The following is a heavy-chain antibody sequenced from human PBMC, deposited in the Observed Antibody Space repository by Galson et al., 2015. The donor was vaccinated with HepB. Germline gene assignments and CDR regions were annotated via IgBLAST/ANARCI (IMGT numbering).Heavy chain of an antibody. D-gene: IGHD5-12*01. CDR3: ARGRSGYDSFDYYYYMDV. Sequence: SVKVSCKASGYTFTSYDINWVRQATGQGLEWMGWMNPNSGNTGYAQKFQGRVTMTRNTSISTAYMELSSLRSEDTAVYYCARGRSGYDSFDYYYYMDVWGKGTTVTVSS. CDR2: MNPNSGNT. CDR1: GYTFTSYD. V-gene: IGHV1-8*01. J-gene: IGHJ6*03.